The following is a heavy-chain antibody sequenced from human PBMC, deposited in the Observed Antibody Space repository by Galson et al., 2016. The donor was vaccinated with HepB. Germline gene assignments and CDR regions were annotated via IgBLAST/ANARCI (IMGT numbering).Heavy chain of an antibody. Sequence: SVKVSCKASGYTFTSNTIQWVRLAPGQGLEWMGIINPNGGFTRNAQKFQDRVIMTRDTSTNTVYMELTNLKSEDTALYYCARGSRDTNFPYYYDSWGQGTLVAVSS. CDR3: ARGSRDTNFPYYYDS. V-gene: IGHV1-46*01. D-gene: IGHD2/OR15-2a*01. CDR1: GYTFTSNT. CDR2: INPNGGFT. J-gene: IGHJ4*02.